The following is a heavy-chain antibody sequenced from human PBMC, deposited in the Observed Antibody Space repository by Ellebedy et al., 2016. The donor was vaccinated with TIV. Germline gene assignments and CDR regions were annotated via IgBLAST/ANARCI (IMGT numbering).Heavy chain of an antibody. J-gene: IGHJ6*02. V-gene: IGHV4-34*01. CDR1: GGSFSGYY. CDR3: ARDYYGDYVTPDYYGMDV. Sequence: SETLSLXCAVYGGSFSGYYWSWIRQPPGKGLEWIGEINHSGSTNYNPSLKSRVTISVDTSKNQFSLKLSSVTAADTAVYYCARDYYGDYVTPDYYGMDVWGQGTTVTVSS. D-gene: IGHD4-17*01. CDR2: INHSGST.